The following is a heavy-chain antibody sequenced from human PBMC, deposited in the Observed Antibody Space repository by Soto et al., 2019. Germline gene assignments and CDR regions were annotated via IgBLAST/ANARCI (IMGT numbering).Heavy chain of an antibody. D-gene: IGHD3-10*01. CDR1: GYSFANYW. CDR3: ARNRLRQYYYGMDV. J-gene: IGHJ6*02. CDR2: IYPGDSDT. V-gene: IGHV5-51*01. Sequence: GETLKISCQGSGYSFANYWIAWVRQMPGKGLEWVGVIYPGDSDTRYSPSFRGQVTISADKSISHVYLQWSSLKASDTAMYYCARNRLRQYYYGMDVWGQGTTVTVSS.